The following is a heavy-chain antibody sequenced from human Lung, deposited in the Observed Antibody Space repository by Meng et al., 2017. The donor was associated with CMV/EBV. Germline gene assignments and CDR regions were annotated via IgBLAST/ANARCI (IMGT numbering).Heavy chain of an antibody. CDR2: ISSSGTTI. Sequence: GGSLRLXXAASGFTFSDYFMSWIRQAPGKGLEWVSYISSSGTTIYYADSVKGRFTISRDNAKSSLFLQMNSLRVEDTAVSYCAREPFFSGAAPLAPRNGLDVWGQGTXVTVSS. CDR1: GFTFSDYF. V-gene: IGHV3-11*01. D-gene: IGHD6-13*01. J-gene: IGHJ6*02. CDR3: AREPFFSGAAPLAPRNGLDV.